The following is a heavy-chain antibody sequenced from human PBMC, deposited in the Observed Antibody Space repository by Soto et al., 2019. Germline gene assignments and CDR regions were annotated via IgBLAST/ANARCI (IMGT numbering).Heavy chain of an antibody. CDR3: AQDMGYDYGDHFDAFDI. CDR2: ISWNSGSI. Sequence: EVQLVESGGGLVQPGRSLRLSCAASGFTFDDYAMHWVRQAPAKGLEWVSGISWNSGSIGYADSVKGRFTISRDNAKNSLYLQMNGLRAEDTALYYCAQDMGYDYGDHFDAFDIWGQGTMVTVSS. V-gene: IGHV3-9*01. D-gene: IGHD4-17*01. CDR1: GFTFDDYA. J-gene: IGHJ3*02.